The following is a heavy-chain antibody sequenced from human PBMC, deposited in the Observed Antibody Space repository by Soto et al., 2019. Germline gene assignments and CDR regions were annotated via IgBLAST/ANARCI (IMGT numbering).Heavy chain of an antibody. CDR1: GFRFSSYG. Sequence: GGSLGLSCRTSGFRFSSYGMHWVRQAPGKGPEWVAFISGDGSNTEYVDSVRGRFTISRDNAKNSLYLQMNSLRAEDTALYYCAIENVGATSVHVFDFWGQGTMVTVSS. V-gene: IGHV3-33*05. CDR3: AIENVGATSVHVFDF. D-gene: IGHD1-26*01. J-gene: IGHJ3*01. CDR2: ISGDGSNT.